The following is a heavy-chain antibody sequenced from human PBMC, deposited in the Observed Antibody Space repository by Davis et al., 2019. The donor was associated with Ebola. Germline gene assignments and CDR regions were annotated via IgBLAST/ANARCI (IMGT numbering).Heavy chain of an antibody. CDR2: ILSSYTTI. CDR1: GFPLSDYY. J-gene: IGHJ5*02. CDR3: ARDILGGLNWFDP. D-gene: IGHD2-15*01. V-gene: IGHV3-11*04. Sequence: GESLKISCAASGFPLSDYYMSWIRQAPGKGLEWVSSILSSYTTIYYSDPVKGRFTVARDNAKNSLYLQMNSLRAEDTAVYYCARDILGGLNWFDPWGQGTLVTVSS.